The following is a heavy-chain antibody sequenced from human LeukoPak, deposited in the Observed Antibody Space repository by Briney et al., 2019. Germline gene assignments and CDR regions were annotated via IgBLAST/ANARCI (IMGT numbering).Heavy chain of an antibody. CDR2: ISSSGSTI. V-gene: IGHV3-48*03. CDR3: ATCGYTYGLYFDY. CDR1: GFTFSSYE. D-gene: IGHD5-18*01. J-gene: IGHJ4*02. Sequence: GGSLRLSCAASGFTFSSYEMNWVRHAPGKGLEWVAYISSSGSTIYYADSVKGRFTISRDNAKNSLYLQMNSLRAEDTAVYYCATCGYTYGLYFDYWGQGTLVTVSS.